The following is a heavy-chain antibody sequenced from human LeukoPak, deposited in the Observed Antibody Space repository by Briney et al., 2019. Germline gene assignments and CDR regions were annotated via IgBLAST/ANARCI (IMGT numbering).Heavy chain of an antibody. D-gene: IGHD2-15*01. Sequence: PSETLFLTCNVSGGSISGNYWSWIRQPAGKGLEWIGHIYSSGSTKFNPSLKSRVSMSVLMSKNQFSLRLNSVTAADTAVYYCARGAWATRLASWGLGTPVIVSS. V-gene: IGHV4-4*07. J-gene: IGHJ4*02. CDR2: IYSSGST. CDR3: ARGAWATRLAS. CDR1: GGSISGNY.